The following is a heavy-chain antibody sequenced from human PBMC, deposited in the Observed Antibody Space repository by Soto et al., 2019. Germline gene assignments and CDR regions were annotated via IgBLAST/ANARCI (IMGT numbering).Heavy chain of an antibody. J-gene: IGHJ1*01. CDR3: ARQETPFTFGGVTALTYFHP. CDR1: GGSISTGNSY. D-gene: IGHD3-16*01. CDR2: IYYSGST. Sequence: QLQLQESGPGLVKPSETLSLSCNVSGGSISTGNSYWGWIRQSPGKGLEWLGSIYYSGSTYYNPSLKCRVIITVDMSRSQFSLKLNSVTAADTAVYYCARQETPFTFGGVTALTYFHPWGQGTLVTVSS. V-gene: IGHV4-39*01.